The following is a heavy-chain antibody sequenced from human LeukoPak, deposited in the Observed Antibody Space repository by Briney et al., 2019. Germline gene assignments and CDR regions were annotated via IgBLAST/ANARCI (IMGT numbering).Heavy chain of an antibody. J-gene: IGHJ3*02. CDR1: GGSISSYY. CDR3: ARDSGQDAFDI. D-gene: IGHD1-26*01. V-gene: IGHV4-59*01. Sequence: TSETLSLTCPVSGGSISSYYWSWIRQPPGKGLEWIGYIYYSGSTNYNPSLKSRVTISVDTSKNQFSLKLSSVTAADTAVYYCARDSGQDAFDIWGQGTMVTVSS. CDR2: IYYSGST.